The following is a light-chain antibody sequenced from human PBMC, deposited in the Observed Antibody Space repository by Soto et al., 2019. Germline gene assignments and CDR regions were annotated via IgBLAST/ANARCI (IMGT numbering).Light chain of an antibody. V-gene: IGKV1-27*01. CDR1: QGIATY. CDR2: AAS. J-gene: IGKJ3*01. CDR3: QKDNGAPLT. Sequence: DLQMTQSPSSLSASVGDRVTITCRASQGIATYLAWYQQKPGKVPKLLIYAASTLEPGVPSRFSGSGFGTDFTLSISSLQPEDFATDDGQKDNGAPLTVGPGTKVDIK.